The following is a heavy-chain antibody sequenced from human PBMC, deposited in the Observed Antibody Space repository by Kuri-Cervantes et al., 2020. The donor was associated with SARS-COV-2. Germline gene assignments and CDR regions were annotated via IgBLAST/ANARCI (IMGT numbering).Heavy chain of an antibody. D-gene: IGHD1-26*01. CDR2: ISSSSSYI. V-gene: IGHV3-21*01. CDR3: ARVRGDSGYVDY. Sequence: GGSLRLSCAASGFTFRSYWMHWVRQAPGKGLEWVSSISSSSSYIYYADSVKGRFTISRDNAKNSLYLQMNSLRAEDTAVYYCARVRGDSGYVDYWGQGTLVTVSS. J-gene: IGHJ4*02. CDR1: GFTFRSYW.